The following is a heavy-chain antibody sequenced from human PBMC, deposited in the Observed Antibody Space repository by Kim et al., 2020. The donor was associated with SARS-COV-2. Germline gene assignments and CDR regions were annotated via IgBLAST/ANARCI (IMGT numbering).Heavy chain of an antibody. CDR3: ARGGTVVTDAFDI. Sequence: SETLSLTCTVSGGSISSSSYYWGWIRQPPGKGLDCIGSIYYSGSTYYNPSLKSRVTISVDTSKNQFSLKLSSVTAADTAVYYCARGGTVVTDAFDIWGQGTMVTVSS. D-gene: IGHD2-15*01. V-gene: IGHV4-39*07. J-gene: IGHJ3*02. CDR1: GGSISSSSYY. CDR2: IYYSGST.